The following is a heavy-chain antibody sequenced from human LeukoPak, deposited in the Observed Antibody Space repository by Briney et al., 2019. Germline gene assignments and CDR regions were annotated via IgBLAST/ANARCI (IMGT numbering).Heavy chain of an antibody. CDR3: VKXXXPYXSAGRCYYFDY. CDR2: ISDSGDSS. Sequence: GGSLRLSCAASGFTFSNYAMNWVRQAPGKGLEWVSTISDSGDSSVHADSVKGRFAISRDNSKNTLYLQMNSLRADDTAVYYCVKXXXPYXSAGRCYYFDYWGQGTLVTVSS. V-gene: IGHV3-23*01. CDR1: GFTFSNYA. D-gene: IGHD2-15*01. J-gene: IGHJ4*02.